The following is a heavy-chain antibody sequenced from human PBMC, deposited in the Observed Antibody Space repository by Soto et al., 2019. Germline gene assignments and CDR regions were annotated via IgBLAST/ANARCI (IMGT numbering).Heavy chain of an antibody. CDR2: ISYDGSNK. CDR1: GFTFSSYA. Sequence: QVQLVESGGGVVQPGRSLRLSCAASGFTFSSYAMHWVRQAPGKGLEWVAVISYDGSNKYYADSVKGRFTISRDNSKNTLYLQMTSLRAEDTAVYYCARSPSGWSKGADAFDIWGQGTMVTVSS. D-gene: IGHD6-19*01. J-gene: IGHJ3*02. CDR3: ARSPSGWSKGADAFDI. V-gene: IGHV3-30-3*01.